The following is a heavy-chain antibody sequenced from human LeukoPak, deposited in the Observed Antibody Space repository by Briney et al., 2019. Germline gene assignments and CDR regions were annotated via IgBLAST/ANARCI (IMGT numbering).Heavy chain of an antibody. V-gene: IGHV4-59*08. CDR3: AGGVHNGAFDI. J-gene: IGHJ3*02. CDR2: MYYSGCT. D-gene: IGHD1-14*01. CDR1: GGSISSYC. Sequence: SETQTLSCTVSGGSISSYCWSWSRQPPGKGLEWIGYMYYSGCTNYNPRVTIPVDTSKNQFSLKLSSVTAADTAVYYCAGGVHNGAFDIWGQGTLVTVSS.